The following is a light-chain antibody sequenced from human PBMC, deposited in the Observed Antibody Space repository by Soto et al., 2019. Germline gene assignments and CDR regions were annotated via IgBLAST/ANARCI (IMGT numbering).Light chain of an antibody. CDR2: AAS. CDR1: QTVINNQ. J-gene: IGKJ5*01. V-gene: IGKV3-20*01. Sequence: DIVWTQSPGTLSFSPGERATLSCRASQTVINNQLAWYQQTPGQAPRLLIYAASSRATGIPDRFSGSGSGTDFTLTITRLEPEDSAMYYCQQYGSSGGIAFGHGTRLEIK. CDR3: QQYGSSGGIA.